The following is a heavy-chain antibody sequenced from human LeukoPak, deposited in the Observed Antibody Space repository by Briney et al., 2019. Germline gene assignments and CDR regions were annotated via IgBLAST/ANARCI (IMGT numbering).Heavy chain of an antibody. CDR3: ASEGITIFGVVIRHY. J-gene: IGHJ4*02. CDR2: INHSGST. V-gene: IGHV4-34*01. CDR1: GGSFSGYY. Sequence: SETLSLTCAVYGGSFSGYYWSWIRQPPGNGLEWIGEINHSGSTNYNPSLKSRVTISVDTSKNQFSLKLSSVTAADTAVYYCASEGITIFGVVIRHYWGQGTLVTVSS. D-gene: IGHD3-3*01.